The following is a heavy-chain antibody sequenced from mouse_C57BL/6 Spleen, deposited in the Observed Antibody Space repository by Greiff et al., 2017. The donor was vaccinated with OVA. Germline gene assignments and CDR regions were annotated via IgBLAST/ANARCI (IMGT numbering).Heavy chain of an antibody. CDR2: ISSGGSYT. Sequence: EVQLQESGGDLVKPGGSLKLSCAASGFTFSSYGMSWVRQTPDKRLEWVATISSGGSYTYYPDSVKGRFTISRDNAKNTLYLQMSSLKSEDTAMYYCARQGTAQAGYFDYWGQGTTLTVSS. CDR3: ARQGTAQAGYFDY. J-gene: IGHJ2*01. V-gene: IGHV5-6*01. D-gene: IGHD3-2*02. CDR1: GFTFSSYG.